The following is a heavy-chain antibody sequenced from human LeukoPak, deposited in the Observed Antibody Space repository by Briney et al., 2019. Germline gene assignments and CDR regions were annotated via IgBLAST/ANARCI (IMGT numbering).Heavy chain of an antibody. CDR1: GFTFSSYA. Sequence: PGGSLRLSCAASGFTFSSYAMSWVRQAPGKGLEWVSAITGSGGTTYYADSVKGRFTISRDNSKNTLYLQMNSLRAEDTAVYYCAKDRAHYSSGWRGFFDYWGQGTLVTVSS. CDR3: AKDRAHYSSGWRGFFDY. J-gene: IGHJ4*02. CDR2: ITGSGGTT. D-gene: IGHD6-19*01. V-gene: IGHV3-23*01.